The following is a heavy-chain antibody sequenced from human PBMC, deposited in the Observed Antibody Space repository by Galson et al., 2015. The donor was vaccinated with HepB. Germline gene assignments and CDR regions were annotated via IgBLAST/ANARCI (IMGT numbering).Heavy chain of an antibody. CDR1: GYTFSSYS. Sequence: KASGYTFSSYSITWLRQAPGQGLEWMGWISVNTDYAQKVQGRVTMTTDTSTSTAYMELTSLRSDDTAVYYCARARYSTSPPDYWGQGTLVTVSS. V-gene: IGHV1-18*01. CDR3: ARARYSTSPPDY. J-gene: IGHJ4*02. CDR2: ISVNT. D-gene: IGHD6-6*01.